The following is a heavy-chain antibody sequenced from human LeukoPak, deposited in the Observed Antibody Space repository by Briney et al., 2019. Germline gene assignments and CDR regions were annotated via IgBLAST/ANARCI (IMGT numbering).Heavy chain of an antibody. CDR3: ARSDGTERPNPFDY. CDR1: GGSISSYY. D-gene: IGHD1-1*01. CDR2: IYYSGCT. Sequence: SETLSLTCTVSGGSISSYYWSWIRQPPGKGLEWIGYIYYSGCTNYNPSLKSRVTISVDTSKNQFSLKLSSVTAADTAVYYCARSDGTERPNPFDYWGQGTLVTVSS. J-gene: IGHJ4*02. V-gene: IGHV4-59*08.